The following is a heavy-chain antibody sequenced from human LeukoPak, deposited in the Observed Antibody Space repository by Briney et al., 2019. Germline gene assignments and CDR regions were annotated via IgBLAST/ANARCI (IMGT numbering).Heavy chain of an antibody. V-gene: IGHV4-38-2*02. D-gene: IGHD3-10*01. J-gene: IGHJ4*02. CDR1: GYSISSGYY. CDR3: AREGRGLGSATQEIDY. Sequence: SETLSLTCTVSGYSISSGYYWGWIRQPPGKGLEWIGSIYHNGSTYYNPSLKSRVTISVDTSKNQFSLKLSSVTAADTAVYYCAREGRGLGSATQEIDYWGQGTLVTVSS. CDR2: IYHNGST.